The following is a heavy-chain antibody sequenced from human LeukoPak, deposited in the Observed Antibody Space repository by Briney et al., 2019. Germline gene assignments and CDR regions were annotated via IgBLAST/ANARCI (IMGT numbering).Heavy chain of an antibody. CDR1: GGSMSSYY. V-gene: IGHV4-59*01. CDR2: VYYSGST. D-gene: IGHD3-16*01. Sequence: SETLSLTCTVSGGSMSSYYWSWIRQPPGKGLEWIGYVYYSGSTNYNPSLKSRVTISVDTSKNQFTLKLSSVTAADTAVYYCARGRYGWLPFDYWGQGTLVTVSS. J-gene: IGHJ4*02. CDR3: ARGRYGWLPFDY.